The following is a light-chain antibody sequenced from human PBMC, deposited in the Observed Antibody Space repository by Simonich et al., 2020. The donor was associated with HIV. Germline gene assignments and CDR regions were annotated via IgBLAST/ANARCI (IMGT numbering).Light chain of an antibody. CDR3: SSYTRSNTLV. J-gene: IGLJ2*01. Sequence: QSALTQPASVSGSPGQSITISCTGTSSNVGNYNLVSWYQQHPGKAPKLMIYEGSKRPSGVSNRFSGSKSGNTASLTISGLQAEDEADYYCSSYTRSNTLVFGGGTKLTVL. V-gene: IGLV2-14*02. CDR1: SSNVGNYNL. CDR2: EGS.